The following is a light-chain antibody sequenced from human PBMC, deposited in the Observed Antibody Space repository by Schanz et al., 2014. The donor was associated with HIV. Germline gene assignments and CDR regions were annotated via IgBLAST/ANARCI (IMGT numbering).Light chain of an antibody. CDR1: SSDVGSYNL. CDR3: CSYAGSYPPLYV. V-gene: IGLV2-14*02. Sequence: QSALTQPASVSGSPGQSITISCTGTSSDVGSYNLVSWYQQHPGKAPKLIIFEDTKRPSGISNRFSGSKSGNTASLTISGLQAEDEADYYCCSYAGSYPPLYVFGTGTKLTVL. J-gene: IGLJ1*01. CDR2: EDT.